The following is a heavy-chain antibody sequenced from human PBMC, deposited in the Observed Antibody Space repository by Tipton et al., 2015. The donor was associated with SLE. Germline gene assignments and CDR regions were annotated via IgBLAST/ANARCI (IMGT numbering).Heavy chain of an antibody. V-gene: IGHV3-30*03. Sequence: QLVQSGGGVVQPGRSLRLSCAASGFTFSNYGLQWVRQAPGKGLEWVALLSYDGSNTYYADSVKGRFTISRDNSKSTLYLQMNSLRAEDTGVYYCATELVGYCNNTNCYKFDYWGQGTLVSVSS. CDR2: LSYDGSNT. J-gene: IGHJ4*02. CDR3: ATELVGYCNNTNCYKFDY. CDR1: GFTFSNYG. D-gene: IGHD2-2*02.